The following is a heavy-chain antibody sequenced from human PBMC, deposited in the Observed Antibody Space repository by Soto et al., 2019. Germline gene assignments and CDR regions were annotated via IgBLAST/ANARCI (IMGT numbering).Heavy chain of an antibody. Sequence: ASVKVSFKASGYTFTTYDINWVRQAPGQGLEWLGWMEPNSGSTGYAQNFQGRITMTRNISRNTAHMELSSLQSEDTAVYYCARERKFDFWRKGLDVWGQGTTVTVSS. CDR1: GYTFTTYD. J-gene: IGHJ6*02. CDR2: MEPNSGST. CDR3: ARERKFDFWRKGLDV. D-gene: IGHD3-3*01. V-gene: IGHV1-8*01.